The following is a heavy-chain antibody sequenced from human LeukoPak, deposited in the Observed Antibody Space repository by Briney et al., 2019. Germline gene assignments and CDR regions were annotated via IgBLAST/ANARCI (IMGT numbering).Heavy chain of an antibody. CDR2: IYYSGST. CDR1: GGSISSYY. CDR3: ARDPGGSGSYYYYYYGMDV. Sequence: SETLSLTCTVSGGSISSYYWSWIRQPPGKGLEWIGYIYYSGSTNYNPSLKSRVTISVDTSKNQFSLKLSSVTAADTAVYYCARDPGGSGSYYYYYYGMDVWGQGTTVTVPS. V-gene: IGHV4-59*01. J-gene: IGHJ6*02. D-gene: IGHD3-10*01.